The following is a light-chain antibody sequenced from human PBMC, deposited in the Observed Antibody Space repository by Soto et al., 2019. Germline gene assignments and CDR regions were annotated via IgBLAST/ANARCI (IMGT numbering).Light chain of an antibody. J-gene: IGKJ1*01. CDR2: GAS. CDR1: QSVSSN. V-gene: IGKV3-15*01. CDR3: QQSYKNPRT. Sequence: EIVLTQSPATLSVSPGEIATLSCRASQSVSSNLAWYQQKPGQAPRLLIYGASTRATGIPARFSGSGSGTDFTLTISSLQPEDFATYYCQQSYKNPRTFGQGTKVDIK.